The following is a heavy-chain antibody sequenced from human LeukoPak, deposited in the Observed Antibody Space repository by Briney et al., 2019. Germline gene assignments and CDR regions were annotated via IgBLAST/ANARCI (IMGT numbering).Heavy chain of an antibody. V-gene: IGHV3-66*01. D-gene: IGHD2-15*01. CDR3: AKDKHCTGNSCYYYPGY. Sequence: GGSLRLSCAASGFTVSSNYMSWVRQAPGKGLEWVSVIYSGGSTYYADSVKGRFTISRDNSKNTLYLQMNSLRAEDTAVYYCAKDKHCTGNSCYYYPGYWGQGTLVTVSS. J-gene: IGHJ1*01. CDR2: IYSGGST. CDR1: GFTVSSNY.